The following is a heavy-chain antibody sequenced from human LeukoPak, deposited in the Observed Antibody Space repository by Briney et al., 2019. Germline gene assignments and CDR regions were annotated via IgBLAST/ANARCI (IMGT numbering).Heavy chain of an antibody. J-gene: IGHJ6*02. V-gene: IGHV4-34*01. CDR3: ARRPRVRVGYCSSTSCYRYYYYGMDV. CDR1: GGSFSGYY. CDR2: INHGGST. Sequence: PSETLSLTCAVYGGSFSGYYWSWIRQPPGKGLEWIGEINHGGSTNYNPSLKSRVTISVDTSKNQFSLKLSSVTAADTAVYYCARRPRVRVGYCSSTSCYRYYYYGMDVWGQGTTVTVSS. D-gene: IGHD2-2*01.